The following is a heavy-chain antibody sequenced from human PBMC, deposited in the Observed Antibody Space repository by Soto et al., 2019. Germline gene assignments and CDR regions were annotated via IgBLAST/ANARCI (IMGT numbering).Heavy chain of an antibody. CDR2: INHSGST. V-gene: IGHV4-34*01. J-gene: IGHJ4*02. CDR1: GGSFSGYY. D-gene: IGHD3-10*01. Sequence: PSETLSLTCAVYGGSFSGYYWSWIRQPPGKGLEWIGDINHSGSTNYNPSLKSRVTISVDTSKNQFSLKLTSVTAADTAVYHCARGYKTPGGWFYFDFWGQGALVTVSS. CDR3: ARGYKTPGGWFYFDF.